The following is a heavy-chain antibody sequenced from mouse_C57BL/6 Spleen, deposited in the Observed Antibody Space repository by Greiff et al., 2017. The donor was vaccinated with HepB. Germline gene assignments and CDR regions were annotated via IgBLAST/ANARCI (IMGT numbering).Heavy chain of an antibody. Sequence: EVQLQQSGPELVKPGASVKISCKASGYTFTDYYMNWVKQSHGKSLEWIGDINPNNGGTSYNQKFKGKATLTVDKSSSTAYMELRSLTSEDSAVYYCARGSLSFYAMDYWGQGTSVTVSS. V-gene: IGHV1-26*01. CDR2: INPNNGGT. CDR1: GYTFTDYY. CDR3: ARGSLSFYAMDY. J-gene: IGHJ4*01.